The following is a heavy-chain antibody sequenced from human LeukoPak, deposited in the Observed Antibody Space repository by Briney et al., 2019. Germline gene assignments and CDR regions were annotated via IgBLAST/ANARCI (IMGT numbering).Heavy chain of an antibody. J-gene: IGHJ4*02. CDR1: DGSFRGYY. V-gene: IGHV4-34*01. Sequence: PSETLSLTCAVYDGSFRGYYWRWIRQPPGKGLEGIGEINHSGSTNYHPSLKSRVTISLDTSKSQFSLKVRYVTAADTAVYYCARGLNDSWTGENYWGQGTLVTVSS. CDR2: INHSGST. D-gene: IGHD3-3*01. CDR3: ARGLNDSWTGENY.